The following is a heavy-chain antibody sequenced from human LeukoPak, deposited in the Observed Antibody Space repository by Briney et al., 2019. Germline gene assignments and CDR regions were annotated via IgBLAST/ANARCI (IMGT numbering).Heavy chain of an antibody. CDR3: ARDPPADSLATKDIGWFDP. V-gene: IGHV1-69*13. D-gene: IGHD2-15*01. Sequence: SVKVSCKASGYTFTSYYMHWVRQAPGQGLEWMGGIIPIFGTANYAQKFQGRVTITADESTSTAYMELSSLRSEDTAVYYCARDPPADSLATKDIGWFDPWGQGTLVTVSS. CDR1: GYTFTSYY. J-gene: IGHJ5*02. CDR2: IIPIFGTA.